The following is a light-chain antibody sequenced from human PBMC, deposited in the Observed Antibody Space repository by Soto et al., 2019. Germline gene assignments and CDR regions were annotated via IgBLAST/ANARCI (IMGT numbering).Light chain of an antibody. CDR3: QKYNSAPRT. CDR1: QGNSNY. V-gene: IGKV1-27*01. Sequence: DIQMTQYPSSLSASVGDRVTITCRTSQGNSNYLAWYQQKPGKDPKLLIYAASTLQSGVPSRFSGSGSGTDFTLTISSLQPEDVATYYCQKYNSAPRTFGQGTKVEIK. J-gene: IGKJ1*01. CDR2: AAS.